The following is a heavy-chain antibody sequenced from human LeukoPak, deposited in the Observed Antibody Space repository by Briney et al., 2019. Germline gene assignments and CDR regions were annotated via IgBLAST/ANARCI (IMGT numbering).Heavy chain of an antibody. CDR1: GFTFSDCA. CDR2: ISGSGGST. J-gene: IGHJ4*02. Sequence: GGSLRLSCAASGFTFSDCAMSWVRQAPGKGLEWVSAISGSGGSTYYADSVKGRFTISRDNSKNTLYLQMNSLRAEDTAVYYCAKGVGGLAVASDYWGQGTLVTVSS. V-gene: IGHV3-23*01. CDR3: AKGVGGLAVASDY. D-gene: IGHD6-19*01.